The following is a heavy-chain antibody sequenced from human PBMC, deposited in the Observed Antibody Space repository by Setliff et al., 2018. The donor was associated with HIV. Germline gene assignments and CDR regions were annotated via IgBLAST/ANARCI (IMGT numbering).Heavy chain of an antibody. CDR2: VSSRGDT. V-gene: IGHV4-34*01. CDR3: ARAAAGNTGPFDL. Sequence: PSETLSLTCAVYGGSFSAYYWSWIRQTPGRGLEWIGRVSSRGDTNYNPSLKSRVTMSVDTSKNQFSLKLTSVTASDTAVYYCARAAAGNTGPFDLWGQGSPVTVSS. CDR1: GGSFSAYY. J-gene: IGHJ4*02. D-gene: IGHD4-17*01.